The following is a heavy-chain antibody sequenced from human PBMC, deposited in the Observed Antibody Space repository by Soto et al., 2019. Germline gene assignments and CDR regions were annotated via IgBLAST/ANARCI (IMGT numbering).Heavy chain of an antibody. J-gene: IGHJ6*02. CDR1: GYTFTSYA. Sequence: ASVKVSCKASGYTFTSYAIHWVRQARGQRLEWMGWINAGNGNTKYSQKFQGRVTITRDTSASTAYMELSSLRSEDTAVYYCARSGTKNYDFWSGYYGAGYYYGMDVWGQGTTVTVS. CDR2: INAGNGNT. CDR3: ARSGTKNYDFWSGYYGAGYYYGMDV. D-gene: IGHD3-3*01. V-gene: IGHV1-3*01.